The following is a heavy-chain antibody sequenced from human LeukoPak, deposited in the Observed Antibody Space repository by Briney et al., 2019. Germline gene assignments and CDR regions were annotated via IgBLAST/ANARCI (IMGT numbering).Heavy chain of an antibody. CDR1: GFTFSSYW. V-gene: IGHV3-7*01. CDR3: ARDTGGGYSCYDC. D-gene: IGHD5-18*01. Sequence: GGSLRLSCAASGFTFSSYWMTWIRRAPGKGLEWVANIKQDGSEKYYVDSVKGQFTISRDNAKNSLYLQMNSLRAEDTAVYYCARDTGGGYSCYDCWGQGTLVTVSS. CDR2: IKQDGSEK. J-gene: IGHJ4*02.